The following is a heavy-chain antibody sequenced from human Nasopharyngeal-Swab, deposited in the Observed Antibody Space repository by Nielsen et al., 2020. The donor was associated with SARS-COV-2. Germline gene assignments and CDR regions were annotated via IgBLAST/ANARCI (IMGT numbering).Heavy chain of an antibody. CDR1: GYSFTTYW. D-gene: IGHD1-26*01. J-gene: IGHJ6*02. CDR3: ARPMRPMGHYYFGMDV. CDR2: IYPGHSNT. V-gene: IGHV5-51*01. Sequence: KVSCKGSGYSFTTYWLGWVRQLPGKGLEWMGIIYPGHSNTRYSPSFQGQVTISVDKYSSTAYLQWSSLKASDTAIYYCARPMRPMGHYYFGMDVWGQGTTVTVSS.